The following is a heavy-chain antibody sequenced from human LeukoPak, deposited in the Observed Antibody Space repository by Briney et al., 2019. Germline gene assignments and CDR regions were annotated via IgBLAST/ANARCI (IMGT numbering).Heavy chain of an antibody. CDR1: GGSISSGGYS. CDR2: IYHSGST. V-gene: IGHV4-30-2*01. J-gene: IGHJ4*02. CDR3: ARVDSSGYFFDY. D-gene: IGHD3-22*01. Sequence: PSQTLSLTCAVSGGSISSGGYSWSWIRQPPGKGLEWIGYIYHSGSTYYNPSLKSRVTISVDRSKNQFSLKLSSVTAADTAVYYCARVDSSGYFFDYWGQGTLVTASS.